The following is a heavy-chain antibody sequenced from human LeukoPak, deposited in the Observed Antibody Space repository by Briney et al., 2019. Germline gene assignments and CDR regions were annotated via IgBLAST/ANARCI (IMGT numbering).Heavy chain of an antibody. CDR3: TRDAGTAGAERLDY. CDR1: GFTFSSYG. D-gene: IGHD2-21*02. V-gene: IGHV3-74*01. J-gene: IGHJ4*02. CDR2: INTDGRTT. Sequence: PGRRLRLSCAASGFTFSSYGMHWVRRAPGKGLVWASRINTDGRTTDYVDSVKGRFTISRDNAKNTLYLQMNSLRAEDTAVYYCTRDAGTAGAERLDYWGQGTLVTVSS.